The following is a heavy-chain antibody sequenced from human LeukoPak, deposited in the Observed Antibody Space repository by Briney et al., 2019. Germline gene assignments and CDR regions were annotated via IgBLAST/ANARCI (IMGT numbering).Heavy chain of an antibody. CDR1: GFTFSNYA. D-gene: IGHD5-18*01. CDR3: ESHSSGHNFGTLES. V-gene: IGHV3-23*01. CDR2: LSGSGGST. Sequence: GGSLRLSCAASGFTFSNYAMSWVRQAPGKGLEWVSALSGSGGSTYCADSVKGRFTISRDNSKNTLFLQMDSLSGEDTAVYYCESHSSGHNFGTLESWGQGTLVTVSS. J-gene: IGHJ4*02.